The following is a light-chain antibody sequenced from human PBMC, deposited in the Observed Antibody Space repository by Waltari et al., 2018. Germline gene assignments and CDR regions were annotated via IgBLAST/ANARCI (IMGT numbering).Light chain of an antibody. CDR3: MIWRSGASE. V-gene: IGLV5-45*03. CDR1: SAVNVANHR. Sequence: QAVLTQPSSLPASPVASASLPCPLRSAVNVANHRQNLYQPTPGSPPQYLLRYKSDSDKQQGSGGPCLFSGSKDASANAGILLISGLQYEDEADYYCMIWRSGASEFGGGTKLTVL. CDR2: YKSDSDK. J-gene: IGLJ2*01.